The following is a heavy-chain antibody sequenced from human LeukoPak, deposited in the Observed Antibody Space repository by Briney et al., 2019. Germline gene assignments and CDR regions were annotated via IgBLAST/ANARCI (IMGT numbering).Heavy chain of an antibody. Sequence: PSETLSLTCTVSGGSISSSSYYWGWIRQPPGKGLEWIGSIYYSGSTYYNPSLKSRVTMSVDTSKNQFSLKLSSVTAADTAVYYCAREGRYDFWSGYVLDWFDPWGQGTLVTVSS. CDR1: GGSISSSSYY. D-gene: IGHD3-3*01. CDR3: AREGRYDFWSGYVLDWFDP. CDR2: IYYSGST. J-gene: IGHJ5*02. V-gene: IGHV4-39*07.